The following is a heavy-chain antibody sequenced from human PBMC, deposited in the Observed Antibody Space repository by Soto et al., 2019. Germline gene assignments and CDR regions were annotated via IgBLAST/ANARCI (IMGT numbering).Heavy chain of an antibody. J-gene: IGHJ5*02. D-gene: IGHD3-10*01. CDR2: INHSGST. CDR3: AIKGRITILRGGSTIPIWFDP. CDR1: GGSFSAYY. V-gene: IGHV4-34*01. Sequence: PSETLSLTCAVYGGSFSAYYWSWIRQPPGKGLERIREINHSGSTNYNPSLKSRVTVSVDTSKNQFSLKLTSVTAADTAVYYCAIKGRITILRGGSTIPIWFDPWGQGTLVTVSS.